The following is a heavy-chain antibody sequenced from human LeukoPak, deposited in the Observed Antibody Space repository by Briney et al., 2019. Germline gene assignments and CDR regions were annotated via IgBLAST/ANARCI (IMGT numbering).Heavy chain of an antibody. CDR1: GGSISSGSYY. D-gene: IGHD1-26*01. CDR3: ARDGRWDAFDI. J-gene: IGHJ3*02. CDR2: IYTSGST. Sequence: PSQTLSLTCTVSGGSISSGSYYWSWIRQPAGKGLEWIGRIYTSGSTNYNPSPKSRVTISVDTSKNQFSLKLSSVTAADTAVYYCARDGRWDAFDIWGQGTMVTVSS. V-gene: IGHV4-61*02.